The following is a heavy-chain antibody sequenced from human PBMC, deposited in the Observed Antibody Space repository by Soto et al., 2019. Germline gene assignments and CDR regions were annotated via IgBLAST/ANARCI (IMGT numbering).Heavy chain of an antibody. D-gene: IGHD4-4*01. Sequence: EVQLVESGGSLVRPGGSLRLSCVASGFTFNNAWMNWVRQAPGKGLEWVGRIRSKADGGTIDYAAPVKDRFTISRDDSKNTLHLQMNSLKTEDTAVYYCTREPDYSNYFEYWGQGTLVTVSS. CDR3: TREPDYSNYFEY. CDR1: GFTFNNAW. J-gene: IGHJ4*02. V-gene: IGHV3-15*07. CDR2: IRSKADGGTI.